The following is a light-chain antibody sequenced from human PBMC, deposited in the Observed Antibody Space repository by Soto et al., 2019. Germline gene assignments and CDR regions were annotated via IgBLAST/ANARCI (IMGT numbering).Light chain of an antibody. J-gene: IGKJ1*01. CDR3: QQYDNLPT. CDR1: QDISNY. Sequence: DIQMTQSPSSLSASVGDRVTITCQASQDISNYLNWYQQKPGKAPKLLIYDASNLETGVPSRFSGSGPGTDFTFTISSLQPEDIATYYCQQYDNLPTFGQGTKV. CDR2: DAS. V-gene: IGKV1-33*01.